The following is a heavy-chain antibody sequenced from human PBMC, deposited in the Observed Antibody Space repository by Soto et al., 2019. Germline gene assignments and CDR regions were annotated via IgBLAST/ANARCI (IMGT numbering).Heavy chain of an antibody. Sequence: SETLSLTCAVYGGSFSGYYWSWIRQPPGKGLEWIGEINHSGSTNYNPSLKSRVTISVDTSKNQFSLKLSSVTAADTAVYYCARGAIRFFEWYSGFDPWGQGTLVTVSS. CDR1: GGSFSGYY. D-gene: IGHD3-3*01. CDR3: ARGAIRFFEWYSGFDP. J-gene: IGHJ5*02. V-gene: IGHV4-34*01. CDR2: INHSGST.